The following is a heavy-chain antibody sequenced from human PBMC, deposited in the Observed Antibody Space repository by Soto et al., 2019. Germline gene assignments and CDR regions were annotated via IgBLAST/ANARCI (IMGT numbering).Heavy chain of an antibody. D-gene: IGHD5-18*01. CDR3: ARGEYRYGQYCFDS. J-gene: IGHJ4*02. Sequence: ASVKVSCKASGYTFTGYYMHWVRQAPGQGLEWMGWISPASGDTTYAQKFQGRVTMTRDTSISTAYMELIRLTSDDTAVYSCARGEYRYGQYCFDSWGQGTQVTVSS. V-gene: IGHV1-2*02. CDR2: ISPASGDT. CDR1: GYTFTGYY.